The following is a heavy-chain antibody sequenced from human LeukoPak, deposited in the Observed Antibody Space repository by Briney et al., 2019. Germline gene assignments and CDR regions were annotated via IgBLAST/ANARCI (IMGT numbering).Heavy chain of an antibody. Sequence: SVKVSCKASGGTFSSYAISWVRQAPGQGLEWMGGIIPIFGTANYAQKFQGRVTITADKSTSTAYMELSSLRSEDTAVYYCARASAGYYDFWSGYYTPPDYYYYMDVWGKGTTVTVSS. V-gene: IGHV1-69*06. CDR1: GGTFSSYA. CDR2: IIPIFGTA. CDR3: ARASAGYYDFWSGYYTPPDYYYYMDV. J-gene: IGHJ6*03. D-gene: IGHD3-3*01.